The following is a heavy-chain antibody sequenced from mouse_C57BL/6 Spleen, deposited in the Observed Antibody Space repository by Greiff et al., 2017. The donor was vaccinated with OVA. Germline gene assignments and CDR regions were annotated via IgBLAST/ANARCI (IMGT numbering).Heavy chain of an antibody. Sequence: EVKLVESEGGLVQPGSSMKLSCTASGFTFSDYYMAWVRQVPEKGLEWVANINYDGSSTYYLDSLKSRFIISRDNAKNILYLQMSSLKSEDTATYYCARCDYDVGFAYWGQGTLVTVSA. CDR3: ARCDYDVGFAY. V-gene: IGHV5-16*01. CDR2: INYDGSST. CDR1: GFTFSDYY. J-gene: IGHJ3*01. D-gene: IGHD2-4*01.